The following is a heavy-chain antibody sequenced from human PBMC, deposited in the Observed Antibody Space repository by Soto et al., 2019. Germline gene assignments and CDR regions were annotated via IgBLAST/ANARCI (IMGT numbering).Heavy chain of an antibody. J-gene: IGHJ4*02. D-gene: IGHD6-6*01. Sequence: QLQLQESGSGLVKPSQTLSLTCAVSGGSISSGGYSWSWIRQPPGKGLEWIVYIYHSGSTYYNPSLKSRVTISVDRSKNQFSLKLSSVTAADTAVYYCAGGIAARPLGYWGQGTLVTVSS. V-gene: IGHV4-30-2*01. CDR2: IYHSGST. CDR1: GGSISSGGYS. CDR3: AGGIAARPLGY.